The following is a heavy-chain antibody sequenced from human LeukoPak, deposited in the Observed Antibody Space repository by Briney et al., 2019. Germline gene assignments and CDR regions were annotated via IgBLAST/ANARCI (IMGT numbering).Heavy chain of an antibody. Sequence: ASVKVSCKASGYTFTSYAMNWVRQAPGQGLEWMGWINTNTGNPTYAQGFTGRFVSSLDTSVSTAYLQISSLKAEDTAVYYCARLSYYYDSSGYYYFDYWGQGTLVTVSS. CDR3: ARLSYYYDSSGYYYFDY. CDR2: INTNTGNP. V-gene: IGHV7-4-1*02. D-gene: IGHD3-22*01. J-gene: IGHJ4*02. CDR1: GYTFTSYA.